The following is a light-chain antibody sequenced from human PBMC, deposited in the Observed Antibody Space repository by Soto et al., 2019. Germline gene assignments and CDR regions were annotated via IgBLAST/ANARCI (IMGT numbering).Light chain of an antibody. J-gene: IGKJ1*01. Sequence: EVVLTQSPVTLSLSPCERATISCRASQSVSSYLAWYQQKPGQAPRLLIYDASNRATGIPARFSGSGSGTDFTLTISSLEPEDFAVYYCQQRSNWPRTFGQGTKVDIK. V-gene: IGKV3-11*01. CDR3: QQRSNWPRT. CDR2: DAS. CDR1: QSVSSY.